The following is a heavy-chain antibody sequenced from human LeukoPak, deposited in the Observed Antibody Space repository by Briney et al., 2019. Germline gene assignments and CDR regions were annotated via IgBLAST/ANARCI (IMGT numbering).Heavy chain of an antibody. J-gene: IGHJ4*02. CDR2: FNPSGSST. CDR3: ARAGENYYDLYY. D-gene: IGHD1-26*01. Sequence: ASVKVSCKASGYTFTSFYMHWVRQAPGQGLEWMGIFNPSGSSTTYAQKFQGRVTMTRDTSRSIVYMELSSLGSEDTAVYYCARAGENYYDLYYWGQGTLVTVSS. V-gene: IGHV1-46*01. CDR1: GYTFTSFY.